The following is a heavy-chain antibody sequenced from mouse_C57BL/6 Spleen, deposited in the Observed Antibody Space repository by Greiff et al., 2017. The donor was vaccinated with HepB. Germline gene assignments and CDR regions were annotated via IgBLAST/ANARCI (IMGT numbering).Heavy chain of an antibody. CDR3: ARRITTVESRDY. CDR2: IYPGDGDT. D-gene: IGHD1-1*01. J-gene: IGHJ2*01. CDR1: GYAFSSYW. V-gene: IGHV1-80*01. Sequence: VQLQQSGAELVKPGASVKISCKASGYAFSSYWMNWVKQRPGKGLEWIGQIYPGDGDTNYNGKFKGKATLTADKSSSTAYMQLSSLTSEDSAVYFCARRITTVESRDYWGQGTTLTVSS.